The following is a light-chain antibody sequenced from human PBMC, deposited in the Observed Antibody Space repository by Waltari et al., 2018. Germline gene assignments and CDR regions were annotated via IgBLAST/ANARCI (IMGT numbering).Light chain of an antibody. CDR1: QTITS. J-gene: IGKJ4*01. CDR2: ATS. V-gene: IGKV3-11*01. CDR3: QQRSGWPLT. Sequence: IVLTQSPGTLSLSPGERATLSCRASQTITSLAWYQQTPGQAPRLLIYATSTRATGIQPRFTGSGSGTDFTLTINGLGPDDSAVYYCQQRSGWPLTFGGGTKVEIK.